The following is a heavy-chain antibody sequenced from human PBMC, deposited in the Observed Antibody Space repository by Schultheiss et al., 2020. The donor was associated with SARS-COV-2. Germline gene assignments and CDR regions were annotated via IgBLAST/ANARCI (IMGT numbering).Heavy chain of an antibody. V-gene: IGHV1-2*02. CDR1: GYTFTGYY. D-gene: IGHD3-9*01. CDR2: INPNSGGT. Sequence: ASVKVSCKASGYTFTGYYMHWVRQAPGQGLEWMGWINPNSGGTNYAQKFQGRVTMTRDTSTSTVYMELSSLRSEDTAVYYCARMGYYDILTGYYNGYFDYWGQGTLVTVSS. J-gene: IGHJ4*02. CDR3: ARMGYYDILTGYYNGYFDY.